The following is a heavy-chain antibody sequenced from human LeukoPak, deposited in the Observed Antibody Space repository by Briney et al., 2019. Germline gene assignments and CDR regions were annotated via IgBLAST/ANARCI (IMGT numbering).Heavy chain of an antibody. CDR2: IYYSGST. Sequence: SETLSLTCTLSGASFSSRTYYWGWIRQPPGKGLEWFGSIYYSGSTYYNPSLKSRVTMSVDTSKNQFSLKLSSVTAADTAVYYCARHAGGISATGTRPFDYWGQGTLVTVSS. CDR1: GASFSSRTYY. V-gene: IGHV4-39*01. CDR3: ARHAGGISATGTRPFDY. D-gene: IGHD6-13*01. J-gene: IGHJ4*02.